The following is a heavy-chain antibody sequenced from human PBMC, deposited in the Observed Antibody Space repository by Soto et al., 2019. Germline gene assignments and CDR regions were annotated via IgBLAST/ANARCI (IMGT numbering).Heavy chain of an antibody. V-gene: IGHV4-30-4*01. CDR3: ARGRYCLTGRCFPNWFDS. CDR2: IYKSATT. D-gene: IGHD7-27*01. CDR1: GDSISNLDYF. Sequence: SETLSLTCSVSGDSISNLDYFWAWIRQPPGQALEYIGYIYKSATTYYNPSFESRVAISVDTSKSQFSLNVTSVTAADTAVYFCARGRYCLTGRCFPNWFDSWGQGAPVTVSS. J-gene: IGHJ5*01.